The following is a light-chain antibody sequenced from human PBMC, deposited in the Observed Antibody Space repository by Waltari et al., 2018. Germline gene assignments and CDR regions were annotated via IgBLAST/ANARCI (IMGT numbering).Light chain of an antibody. CDR2: DVT. V-gene: IGLV2-14*03. CDR3: ASYTSTRTVV. J-gene: IGLJ2*01. CDR1: SSDVGGYNY. Sequence: QSALTQPASVSGSPGQSITISCSGTSSDVGGYNYVSWYQQHPGNAPKLIIFDVTRWPSGVPNRFSGSKSGNTASLTIFGLQAEDEADYYCASYTSTRTVVFGGGTRVTVL.